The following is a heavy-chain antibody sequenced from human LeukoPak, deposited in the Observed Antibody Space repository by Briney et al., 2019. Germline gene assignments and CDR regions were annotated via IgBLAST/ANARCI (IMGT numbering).Heavy chain of an antibody. D-gene: IGHD3-10*01. CDR1: GGSISSYY. CDR3: ARGGGSGSYYSPFDY. CDR2: IYYSGST. Sequence: SETLSLTCTVSGGSISSYYWSWIRQPPGKGLEWIGYIYYSGSTNYNPSLKSRVTISVDTSKNQFSLKLSSVTAADTAVYYCARGGGSGSYYSPFDYWGQGTLVTVSS. J-gene: IGHJ4*02. V-gene: IGHV4-59*01.